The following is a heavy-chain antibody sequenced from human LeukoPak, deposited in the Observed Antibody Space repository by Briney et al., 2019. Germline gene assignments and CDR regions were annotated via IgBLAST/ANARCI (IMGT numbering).Heavy chain of an antibody. J-gene: IGHJ3*02. D-gene: IGHD3-22*01. Sequence: ASVKVSCKASGYIFTNFYMHWVRRAPGQGLEWMGIITPIGGNAMYAQKFQGRVTMTRDTSTSTVYMELSSLGSEDTAVYYCARGRARTYYYDSSGYIDAFDIWGQGTMVTVSS. CDR2: ITPIGGNA. CDR3: ARGRARTYYYDSSGYIDAFDI. V-gene: IGHV1-46*01. CDR1: GYIFTNFY.